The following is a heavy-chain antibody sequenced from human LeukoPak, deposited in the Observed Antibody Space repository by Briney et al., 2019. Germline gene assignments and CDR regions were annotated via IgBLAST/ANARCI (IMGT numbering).Heavy chain of an antibody. J-gene: IGHJ5*02. V-gene: IGHV4-39*01. Sequence: PSETLSLTCTVSGGSISSSSYYWGWIRQPPGKGLEWIGSIYYSGSTYYNPSLKSRVTISVDTSKNQFSLKLSSVTAADTAVYYCARQKRARDSSGYIPAHHWGQGTLVTVSS. CDR2: IYYSGST. CDR3: ARQKRARDSSGYIPAHH. D-gene: IGHD3-22*01. CDR1: GGSISSSSYY.